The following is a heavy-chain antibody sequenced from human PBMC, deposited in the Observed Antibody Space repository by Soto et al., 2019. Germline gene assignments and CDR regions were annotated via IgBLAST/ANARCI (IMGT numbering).Heavy chain of an antibody. Sequence: GESLKISCEASGYSFSNYWIGWVRQMPGRGLEWMGLFYPGDSDTRYSPSFEGQVTISADRSITTAYLQWTSLRASDSAMYYCARGVYSYGSFYFDYWGRRTLVTVSS. D-gene: IGHD5-12*01. CDR1: GYSFSNYW. V-gene: IGHV5-51*01. CDR3: ARGVYSYGSFYFDY. CDR2: FYPGDSDT. J-gene: IGHJ4*02.